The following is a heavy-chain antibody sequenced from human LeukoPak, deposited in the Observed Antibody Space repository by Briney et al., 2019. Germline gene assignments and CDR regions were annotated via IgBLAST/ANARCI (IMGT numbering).Heavy chain of an antibody. CDR2: ISKDGNEI. Sequence: GGSLRLSCAASGLSLSNFWMHWVRQAPRKGLEWVAIISKDGNEIKYVDSVKGRFTLSRDNAKNSVYLQMNSLRTEDTALYYCVTDGDKWNDFEYWGQGTLVTVSS. CDR3: VTDGDKWNDFEY. D-gene: IGHD1-1*01. V-gene: IGHV3-7*01. J-gene: IGHJ4*02. CDR1: GLSLSNFW.